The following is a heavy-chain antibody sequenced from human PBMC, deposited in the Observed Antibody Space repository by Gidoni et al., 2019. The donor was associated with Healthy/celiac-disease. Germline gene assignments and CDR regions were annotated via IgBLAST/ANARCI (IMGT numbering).Heavy chain of an antibody. V-gene: IGHV4-61*02. CDR1: GSSISSGSYY. Sequence: QVQLLASGPGLVNPSQTLSLTCTVSGSSISSGSYYWSCIRQPAGKGLEWIGRIYTSGSTNYNTSLKSRVTISVDTPKNQFSLKLRSVTAADTAVYYCARVGPPDAFDIWGQGTMVTVSS. D-gene: IGHD1-26*01. J-gene: IGHJ3*02. CDR2: IYTSGST. CDR3: ARVGPPDAFDI.